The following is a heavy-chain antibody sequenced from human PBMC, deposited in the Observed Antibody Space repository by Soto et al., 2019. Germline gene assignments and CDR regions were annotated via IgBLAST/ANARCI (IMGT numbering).Heavy chain of an antibody. J-gene: IGHJ3*02. Sequence: LRLSFAVAGXICSSYDMSWVRQAPGKGLEWVSTILVGGSTHYEDSVKGRFTISRDTSKNTVYLQMNSLTAGDTAFYYCAKATATSGGAFEIYGQGTMVTVSS. V-gene: IGHV3-23*01. CDR2: ILVGGST. D-gene: IGHD1-1*01. CDR3: AKATATSGGAFEI. CDR1: GXICSSYD.